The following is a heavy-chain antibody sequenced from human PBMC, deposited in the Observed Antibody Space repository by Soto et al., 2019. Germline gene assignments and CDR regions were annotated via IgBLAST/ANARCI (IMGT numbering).Heavy chain of an antibody. J-gene: IGHJ6*02. Sequence: QVQLQESGPGLVKPSETLSLTCTVSGGSVSSGSYYWSWIRQPPGKGLEWIGYIYYSGSTNYNTSLKSRVTISVDTSKNQFPLKLSSVSAADTALYYCARESLDHYYYGMDVWGQGTTVTVSS. V-gene: IGHV4-61*01. CDR2: IYYSGST. CDR1: GGSVSSGSYY. CDR3: ARESLDHYYYGMDV. D-gene: IGHD3-3*01.